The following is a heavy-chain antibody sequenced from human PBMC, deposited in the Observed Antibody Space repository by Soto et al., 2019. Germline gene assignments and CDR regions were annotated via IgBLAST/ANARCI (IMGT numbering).Heavy chain of an antibody. CDR2: IIPIFGTA. CDR1: GGTFSSYA. D-gene: IGHD2-2*01. Sequence: QVQLVQSGAEVKKPGSSVKVSCKASGGTFSSYAISWVRQAPGQGLEWMGGIIPIFGTANYAQKFQGRVTITADESTSTAYMELSSLRSEDTAVYYCARDHCSSTSCYLKSVYGMDVWGQGTTVTVSS. V-gene: IGHV1-69*01. J-gene: IGHJ6*02. CDR3: ARDHCSSTSCYLKSVYGMDV.